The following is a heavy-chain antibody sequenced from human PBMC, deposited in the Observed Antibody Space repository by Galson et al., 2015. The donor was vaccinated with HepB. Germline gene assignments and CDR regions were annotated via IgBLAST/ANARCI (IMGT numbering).Heavy chain of an antibody. V-gene: IGHV1-69*06. Sequence: SVKVSCKASGDSFNNYAVNWLRQAPGQGLEWMGGIIPVFDTPIYAQGFQDRVTITADKSTSTAYVELSSLSFGDTAVYYCARDRTQYYDTSGYSGAFDIWGQGTVVTVSS. D-gene: IGHD3-22*01. CDR3: ARDRTQYYDTSGYSGAFDI. CDR2: IIPVFDTP. CDR1: GDSFNNYA. J-gene: IGHJ3*02.